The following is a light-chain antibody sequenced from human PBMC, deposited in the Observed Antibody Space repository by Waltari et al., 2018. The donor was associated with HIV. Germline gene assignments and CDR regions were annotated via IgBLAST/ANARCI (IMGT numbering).Light chain of an antibody. CDR2: VAS. Sequence: VLTPPPGTLSSSSGEAATLSCSTSQSVSSSYLAWYQQRPGQPPRLLIYVASNRATGISHRFGGSGSGTDFTLTISRLEPEDFAVYYCQQYGGSLITFGKGTRLDMK. J-gene: IGKJ5*01. CDR1: QSVSSSY. V-gene: IGKV3-20*01. CDR3: QQYGGSLIT.